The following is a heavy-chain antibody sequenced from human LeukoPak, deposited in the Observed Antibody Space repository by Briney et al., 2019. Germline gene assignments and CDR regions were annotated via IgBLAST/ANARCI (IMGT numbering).Heavy chain of an antibody. CDR2: ISTGGST. V-gene: IGHV4-61*02. J-gene: IGHJ4*02. CDR3: ARTRYYYNSRSYGAPYYFDY. CDR1: GGSISSDNYY. D-gene: IGHD3-10*01. Sequence: SETLSLTCTVSGGSISSDNYYWSWIRQPAGKGLEWIGRISTGGSTNYNPSLKSRLTLSLDTSQNQFSLKLSSVTAADTAVYYCARTRYYYNSRSYGAPYYFDYWGQGTLVTVSS.